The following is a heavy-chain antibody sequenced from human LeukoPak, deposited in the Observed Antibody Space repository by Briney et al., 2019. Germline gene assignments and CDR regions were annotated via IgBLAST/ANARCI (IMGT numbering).Heavy chain of an antibody. J-gene: IGHJ3*02. D-gene: IGHD6-6*01. CDR1: GYTFTSYY. V-gene: IGHV1-46*01. CDR3: ARVVAARPGSVVGDAFDI. Sequence: ASVKVSCKASGYTFTSYYMHWVRQAPGQGLEWMGIINPSGGSTSYAQKFQGRVTMTRDTSTSTVYMELSSLRSEDTAVYYCARVVAARPGSVVGDAFDIWGQGTMVTVSS. CDR2: INPSGGST.